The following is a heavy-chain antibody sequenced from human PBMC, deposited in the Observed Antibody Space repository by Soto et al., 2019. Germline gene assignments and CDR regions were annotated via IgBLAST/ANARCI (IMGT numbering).Heavy chain of an antibody. D-gene: IGHD4-17*01. CDR3: ARAPFYGDYVLGAFDI. J-gene: IGHJ3*02. CDR2: ISAYNGNT. Sequence: QVQLVQSGAEVKKPGASVKVSCKASGYTFTSYGISWVRQAPGQGLEWMGWISAYNGNTNYAQKLQGRVTMTTDTSTSAAYMELRSLRSDDMAVYYCARAPFYGDYVLGAFDIWRQGTMVTVSS. V-gene: IGHV1-18*03. CDR1: GYTFTSYG.